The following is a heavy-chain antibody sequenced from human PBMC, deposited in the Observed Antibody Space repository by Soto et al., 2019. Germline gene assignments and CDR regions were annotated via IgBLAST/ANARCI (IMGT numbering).Heavy chain of an antibody. CDR2: INGGSEST. J-gene: IGHJ3*02. V-gene: IGHV3-23*01. D-gene: IGHD3-3*01. CDR3: AKGYEWSEPSYLHDAIDI. Sequence: GGSLRLTCTASGVTFSTFPMNWVRQPPGQGLEWVSAINGGSESTCCANTSKGRFKIYRAHYRNTVYLQMNGLKAEDTDVYDCAKGYEWSEPSYLHDAIDIWGQGTVVTVSS. CDR1: GVTFSTFP.